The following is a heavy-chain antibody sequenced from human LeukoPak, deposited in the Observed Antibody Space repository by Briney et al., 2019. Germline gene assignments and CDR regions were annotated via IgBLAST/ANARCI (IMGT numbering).Heavy chain of an antibody. CDR2: INHSGST. J-gene: IGHJ3*02. V-gene: IGHV4-34*01. Sequence: SETLSLTCAVYGGSFSGYYWSWIRQPPGKGLEWVGEINHSGSTNYNPSLKSRVTISVDTSKNQFSLKLSSVTAADTAVYYCARESHAVAFDIWGQGTMVTVSS. CDR3: ARESHAVAFDI. CDR1: GGSFSGYY.